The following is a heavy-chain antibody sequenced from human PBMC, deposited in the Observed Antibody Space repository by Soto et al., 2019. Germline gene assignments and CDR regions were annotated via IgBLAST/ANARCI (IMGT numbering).Heavy chain of an antibody. Sequence: QVQLQESGPGLVKPSQTLSLTCTVSGGSISSGGYYWSWLRQHPGKGLEWIGYIFDSGTTYYNPSLKXRXTXSVXPSKSQFSLRLTSVTATDTAVYYCASQASGWYPDYWGQGTLVTVSS. CDR3: ASQASGWYPDY. J-gene: IGHJ4*02. D-gene: IGHD6-19*01. CDR1: GGSISSGGYY. CDR2: IFDSGTT. V-gene: IGHV4-31*03.